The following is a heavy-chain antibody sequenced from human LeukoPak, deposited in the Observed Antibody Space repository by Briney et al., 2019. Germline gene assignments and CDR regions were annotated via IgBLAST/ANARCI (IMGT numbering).Heavy chain of an antibody. CDR3: ARDYYGTGGMDV. Sequence: GGSLRLSCGASGFIFSSYSMNWVRDARGKGLEWVLYISSSSSHIYCTESVKGRFTISRHIDKNTLYLQMNSLRAEDTAVYYCARDYYGTGGMDVWGQGTTVTVSS. D-gene: IGHD3-10*01. V-gene: IGHV3-21*01. CDR1: GFIFSSYS. J-gene: IGHJ6*02. CDR2: ISSSSSHI.